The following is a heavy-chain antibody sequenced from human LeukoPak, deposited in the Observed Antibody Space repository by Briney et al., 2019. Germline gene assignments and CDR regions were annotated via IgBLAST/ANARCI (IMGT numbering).Heavy chain of an antibody. CDR2: INHSGST. Sequence: SETLSLTCAVYGGSFSGYYWSWIRQPPGKGLEWIGEINHSGSTNYNPSLKGRVTISVDTSKNQFSLKLSSVTAADTAVYYCARGERPRYRWLRPGPSGWFDPWGQGTLVTVSS. V-gene: IGHV4-34*01. D-gene: IGHD5-12*01. J-gene: IGHJ5*02. CDR1: GGSFSGYY. CDR3: ARGERPRYRWLRPGPSGWFDP.